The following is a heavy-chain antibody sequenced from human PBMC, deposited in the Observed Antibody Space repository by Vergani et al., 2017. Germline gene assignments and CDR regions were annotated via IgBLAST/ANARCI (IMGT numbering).Heavy chain of an antibody. D-gene: IGHD2-15*01. V-gene: IGHV3-43D*03. CDR1: GFTFDDYA. J-gene: IGHJ4*02. Sequence: EVQLVESGGVVVQPGGSLRLSCAASGFTFDDYAMHWVRQAPGKGLEWVSLISWDGGSTYYADSVKGRFTISRDNSKNSLYLQMNSLRAEDTALYYCAKDHCSGGSCYYFDYWGQGTLVTVSS. CDR2: ISWDGGST. CDR3: AKDHCSGGSCYYFDY.